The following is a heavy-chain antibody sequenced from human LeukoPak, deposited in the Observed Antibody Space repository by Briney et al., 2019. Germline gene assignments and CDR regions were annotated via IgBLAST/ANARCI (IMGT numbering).Heavy chain of an antibody. CDR3: GGLSGSYYTDAFDI. V-gene: IGHV1-69*13. CDR2: IIPIFGTA. Sequence: SVKVSCKASGGTFSSYAISWVRQAPGQGLEWMGGIIPIFGTANYAQKFQGRVTITAAESTSTAYMELSSLRSEDTAVYYCGGLSGSYYTDAFDIWGQGTMVTVSS. J-gene: IGHJ3*02. D-gene: IGHD3-10*01. CDR1: GGTFSSYA.